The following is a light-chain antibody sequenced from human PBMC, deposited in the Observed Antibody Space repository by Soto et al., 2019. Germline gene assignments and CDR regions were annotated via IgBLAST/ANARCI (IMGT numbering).Light chain of an antibody. Sequence: DIQMTQSPSSLSASVGDRVTITCRASQSISSYLNWYQQKPGKAPKLLIYAASSLQSGVPSRFSGSGPGTDFTLTISSLRPEDFATYYCQQSYSTPVTFGQGTKVDIK. CDR2: AAS. CDR1: QSISSY. CDR3: QQSYSTPVT. V-gene: IGKV1-39*01. J-gene: IGKJ1*01.